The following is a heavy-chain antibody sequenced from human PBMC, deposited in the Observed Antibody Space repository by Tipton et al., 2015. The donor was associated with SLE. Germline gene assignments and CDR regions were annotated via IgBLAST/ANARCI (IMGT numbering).Heavy chain of an antibody. CDR1: GYTFNDYG. Sequence: QLVQSGVEVKRSGASLQVSCKASGYTFNDYGITWVRQAPGQGLEWMGWISTYSGTTDYAQKFQGRVIMTRETSTRTAYMELRSLTSDDTAVYYCAREIEGGWGAFEIWGQGTRVTVSS. CDR2: ISTYSGTT. D-gene: IGHD1-26*01. CDR3: AREIEGGWGAFEI. V-gene: IGHV1-18*01. J-gene: IGHJ3*02.